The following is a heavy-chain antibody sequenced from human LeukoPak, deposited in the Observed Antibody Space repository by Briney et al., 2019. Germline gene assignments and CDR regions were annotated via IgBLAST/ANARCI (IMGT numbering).Heavy chain of an antibody. Sequence: PGGSLRLSCAASGFTFTDHYMSWIRQAPGKGPEWISYISDSGGTIHYADPVKGRFTISRDNAKNSLYLQTNSLRAEDTAVYYCARGAGPLFDPWGQGTLVTVSS. CDR2: ISDSGGTI. CDR1: GFTFTDHY. CDR3: ARGAGPLFDP. V-gene: IGHV3-11*01. J-gene: IGHJ5*02.